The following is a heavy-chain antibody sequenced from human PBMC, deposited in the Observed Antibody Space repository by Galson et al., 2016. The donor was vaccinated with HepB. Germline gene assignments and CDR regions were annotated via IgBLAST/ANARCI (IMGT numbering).Heavy chain of an antibody. J-gene: IGHJ3*02. CDR2: INWHSRDI. V-gene: IGHV3-9*01. CDR1: GFTFDGFA. CDR3: GKDTQRWLQKPWWAFDS. Sequence: SLRLSCAASGFTFDGFAMHWVRQPPGKGLEWVSGINWHSRDIEYADSVQGRFTISRDNAKNTLYLQMNSLRPEDTALYYCGKDTQRWLQKPWWAFDSWGQGTMVTVS. D-gene: IGHD5-24*01.